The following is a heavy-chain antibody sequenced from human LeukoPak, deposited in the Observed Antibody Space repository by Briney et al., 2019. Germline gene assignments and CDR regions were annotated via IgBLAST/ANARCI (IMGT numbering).Heavy chain of an antibody. Sequence: ASXKVSCKASGYTFTDNYIHWVRQAPGQGLEWMGRVNPDSGGINYAKKFQGRVTMTRDTSINTAFVELRRLRSDDTATYYCARAQNYHDRSGYSDDTFDVWGHGTMITVSS. CDR3: ARAQNYHDRSGYSDDTFDV. J-gene: IGHJ3*01. V-gene: IGHV1-2*06. D-gene: IGHD3-22*01. CDR2: VNPDSGGI. CDR1: GYTFTDNY.